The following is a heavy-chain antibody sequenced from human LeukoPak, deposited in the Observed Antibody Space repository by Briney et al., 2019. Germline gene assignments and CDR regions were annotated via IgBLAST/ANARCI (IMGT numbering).Heavy chain of an antibody. V-gene: IGHV4-59*12. CDR3: AIEDFYGSGSFSNY. CDR2: IYYSGTT. Sequence: PSETLSLTCTVSGDSISSYYWTWIRQPPGKGLEWIGYIYYSGTTNYNPSLKSRVTISVDTSKNQFSLKLSSVTAADTAFYYCAIEDFYGSGSFSNYCGQGTLVTVSS. D-gene: IGHD3-10*01. J-gene: IGHJ4*02. CDR1: GDSISSYY.